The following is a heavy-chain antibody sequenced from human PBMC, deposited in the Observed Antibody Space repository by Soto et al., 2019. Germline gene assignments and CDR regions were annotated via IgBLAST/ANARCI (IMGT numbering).Heavy chain of an antibody. V-gene: IGHV4-59*01. D-gene: IGHD6-6*01. J-gene: IGHJ5*02. Sequence: SETLSLTCTVSGGSISSYYWSWIRQPPGKGLEWIGYIYYSGSTNYNPSLKSRVTISVDTSKNQFSLKLSSVTAADTAVYYCASSQIAATTRLYAKWFDPWGQGTLVTVSS. CDR2: IYYSGST. CDR3: ASSQIAATTRLYAKWFDP. CDR1: GGSISSYY.